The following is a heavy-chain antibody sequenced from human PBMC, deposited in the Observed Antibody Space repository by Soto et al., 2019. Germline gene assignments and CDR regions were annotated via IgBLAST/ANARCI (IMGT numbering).Heavy chain of an antibody. J-gene: IGHJ5*02. CDR3: AKDPLLTHYYDSSGYP. Sequence: GWSLRLSCAASGFTFSSYAMSWVRQAPGKGLEWVSAISGSGGSTYYADSVKGRFTISRDNSKNTLYLQMNSLRAEDTAVYYCAKDPLLTHYYDSSGYPLGQGTLVTVSS. CDR2: ISGSGGST. D-gene: IGHD3-22*01. CDR1: GFTFSSYA. V-gene: IGHV3-23*01.